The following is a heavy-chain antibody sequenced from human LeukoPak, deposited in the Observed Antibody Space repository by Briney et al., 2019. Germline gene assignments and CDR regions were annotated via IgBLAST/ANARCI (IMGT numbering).Heavy chain of an antibody. J-gene: IGHJ2*01. Sequence: SETLSLTCTVSGGSISNFYWSWIRQPPGKGLEWIGYIYYSGSTYYNPSLKSRVTISVDTSKNQFSLKLSSVTAADTAVYYCARTSEITMIVVVITTGNWYFDLWGRGTLVTVSS. CDR2: IYYSGST. CDR3: ARTSEITMIVVVITTGNWYFDL. D-gene: IGHD3-22*01. CDR1: GGSISNFY. V-gene: IGHV4-59*12.